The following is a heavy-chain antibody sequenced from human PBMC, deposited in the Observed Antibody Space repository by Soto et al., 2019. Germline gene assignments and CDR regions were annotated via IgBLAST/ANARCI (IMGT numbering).Heavy chain of an antibody. CDR2: IYHSGST. J-gene: IGHJ6*02. CDR1: GGSISSSNW. CDR3: ARAVSGGDCYGRDV. V-gene: IGHV4-4*02. D-gene: IGHD2-15*01. Sequence: QVQLQESGPGLVKPSGTLSLTCAVSGGSISSSNWWSWVRQPPGKGLEWIGEIYHSGSTNSKPSLKSRATISVDKSKNQSSLKLSSVTDADTAVYYCARAVSGGDCYGRDVWGQGTTVTVSS.